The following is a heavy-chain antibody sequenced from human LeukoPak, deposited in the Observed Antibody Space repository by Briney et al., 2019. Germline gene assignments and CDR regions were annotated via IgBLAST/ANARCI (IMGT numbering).Heavy chain of an antibody. J-gene: IGHJ6*03. CDR2: IRSKANSYAT. D-gene: IGHD1-26*01. CDR1: GFTFSGSA. CDR3: TRQASQWAYYYYYMDV. V-gene: IGHV3-73*01. Sequence: PGGSLRLSCAASGFTFSGSAMHWVRQASGKGLEWGGCIRSKANSYATAYAASVKGRFTISRDDSKNTAYLQMNSLKTEDTAVYYCTRQASQWAYYYYYMDVWGKGTTVTVSS.